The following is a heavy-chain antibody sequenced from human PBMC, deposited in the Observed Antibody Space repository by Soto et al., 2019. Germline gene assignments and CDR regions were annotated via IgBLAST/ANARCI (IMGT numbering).Heavy chain of an antibody. D-gene: IGHD3-16*01. Sequence: EVQLVESGGGLVQPGGSLRLSCAASGFTFSSYDMHWVRQATGKGLEWVSAIGTAGDTYYPGSVKGRFTISRENAKNSLYLQMNSLRAGDTAVYYCASVRFGLERKNWYFDLWGRGTLVTVSS. V-gene: IGHV3-13*01. CDR2: IGTAGDT. J-gene: IGHJ2*01. CDR1: GFTFSSYD. CDR3: ASVRFGLERKNWYFDL.